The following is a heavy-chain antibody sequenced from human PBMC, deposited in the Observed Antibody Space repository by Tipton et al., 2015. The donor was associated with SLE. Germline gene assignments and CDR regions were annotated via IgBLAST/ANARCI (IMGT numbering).Heavy chain of an antibody. J-gene: IGHJ4*02. CDR1: GGSISSYY. CDR3: ARYARGYSGYEGFDY. D-gene: IGHD5-12*01. CDR2: IYYSGST. V-gene: IGHV4-59*01. Sequence: TLSLTCTVSGGSISSYYWSWIRQPPGKGLEWIGYIYYSGSTNYNPSLKSRVTISVDTFKNQFSLKLSSVTAADTAVYYCARYARGYSGYEGFDYWGQGTLVTVSS.